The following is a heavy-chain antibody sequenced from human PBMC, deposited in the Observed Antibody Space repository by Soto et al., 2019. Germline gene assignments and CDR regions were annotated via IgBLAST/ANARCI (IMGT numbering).Heavy chain of an antibody. CDR2: IDPTDSYT. Sequence: GESLKISCQGSGYSFTSYWLTWVRQMPGKGLEWMGRIDPTDSYTNYSPSFQGHVTVSADKSISTAYLQWSSLKASDSAMYYCARLYVGTTPTLDYWGQGTLVTVSS. J-gene: IGHJ4*02. CDR3: ARLYVGTTPTLDY. CDR1: GYSFTSYW. D-gene: IGHD1-26*01. V-gene: IGHV5-10-1*01.